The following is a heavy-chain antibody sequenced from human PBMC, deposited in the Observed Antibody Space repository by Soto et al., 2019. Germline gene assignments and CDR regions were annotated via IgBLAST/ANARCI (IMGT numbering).Heavy chain of an antibody. CDR1: GGSISSGGYY. CDR3: AAERNWFDP. CDR2: LFYGGNT. J-gene: IGHJ5*02. Sequence: QLQLQESGPGLLKPSQTLSLTCAVSGGSISSGGYYWSWVRQLPGKGLEWIGSLFYGGNTYYNPSHRSRLTVSVDTSKNQFSLKLTSVTAADTAVYYCAAERNWFDPWGQGTQVTVSS. V-gene: IGHV4-31*11.